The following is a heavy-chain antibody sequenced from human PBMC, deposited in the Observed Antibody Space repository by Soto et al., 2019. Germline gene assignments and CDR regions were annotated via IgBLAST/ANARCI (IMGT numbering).Heavy chain of an antibody. CDR1: GGSMSYSN. J-gene: IGHJ4*02. CDR2: VYYSGTT. D-gene: IGHD6-13*01. CDR3: ARAVRSWRNFFES. V-gene: IGHV4-59*01. Sequence: SVTLSLTCTVSGGSMSYSNWSWSRQSPGKGLEWIGYVYYSGTTYYNPSLQSRVTISIDTSQNQFSLKLRSVTAADSAIYYWARAVRSWRNFFESWGRATLVTVVS.